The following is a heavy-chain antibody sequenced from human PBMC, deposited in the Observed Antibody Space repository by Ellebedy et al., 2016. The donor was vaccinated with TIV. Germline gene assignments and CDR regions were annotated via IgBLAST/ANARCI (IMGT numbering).Heavy chain of an antibody. J-gene: IGHJ4*02. V-gene: IGHV3-23*01. CDR2: LSASGTAT. CDR1: GFIFSSYD. Sequence: GESLKISXAASGFIFSSYDMSWVRQAPGKGLEWVSGLSASGTATSYTDAVKGRFTVSRDTSKSTLYLQMNNLRADDTAVYYCAKKYYDFWSGHYYFDYWGRGTLVTVSS. D-gene: IGHD3-3*01. CDR3: AKKYYDFWSGHYYFDY.